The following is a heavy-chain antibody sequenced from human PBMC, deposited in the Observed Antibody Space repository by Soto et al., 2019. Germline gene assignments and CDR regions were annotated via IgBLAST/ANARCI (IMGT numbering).Heavy chain of an antibody. CDR3: ARPAPYDILTGYSFDP. J-gene: IGHJ5*02. V-gene: IGHV4-39*01. Sequence: SEPRSHTWRVAEGSISSTSYYCVWILPPPGKWLEWIGSIYYSGSTYYNPSLKSRVTISVDTSKNQFSLKLSSVTAADTAVYYCARPAPYDILTGYSFDPWGQGTLVTASS. D-gene: IGHD3-9*01. CDR2: IYYSGST. CDR1: EGSISSTSYY.